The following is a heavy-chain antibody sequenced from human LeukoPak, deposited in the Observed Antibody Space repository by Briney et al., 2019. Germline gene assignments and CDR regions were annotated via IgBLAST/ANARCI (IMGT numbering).Heavy chain of an antibody. CDR2: ISSSSSTI. D-gene: IGHD2-8*01. CDR1: GFTFSSYS. CDR3: AREAGMLDYYYYGMDV. Sequence: PGGSLRLSCAASGFTFSSYSMNWVSQAPGKGLEWVSYISSSSSTIYYAHSVKGRFTISRDNAKNSLYLQMNSLRAEDTAVYYCAREAGMLDYYYYGMDVWGQGTTVTVSS. V-gene: IGHV3-48*01. J-gene: IGHJ6*02.